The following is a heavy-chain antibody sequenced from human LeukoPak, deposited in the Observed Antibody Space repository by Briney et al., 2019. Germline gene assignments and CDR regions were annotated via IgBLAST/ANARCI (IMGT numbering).Heavy chain of an antibody. CDR2: IGGSGGST. D-gene: IGHD2-8*02. J-gene: IGHJ4*02. CDR3: ASQGGVGGY. V-gene: IGHV3-23*01. CDR1: GFTFSSYT. Sequence: GGSLRLSCAASGFTFSSYTMSWVRQVPGKGLEWVSAIGGSGGSTYYADSVKGRFTISRDNSKNTPSLQMNSLRAEDTALYYCASQGGVGGYWGQGTLVTVSS.